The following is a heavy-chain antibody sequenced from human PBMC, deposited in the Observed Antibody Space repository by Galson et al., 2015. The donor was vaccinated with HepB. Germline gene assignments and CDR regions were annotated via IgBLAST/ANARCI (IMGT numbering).Heavy chain of an antibody. D-gene: IGHD6-6*01. CDR2: IRRDGHRT. CDR1: GFTFSYFA. Sequence: SLRLSCATTGFTFSYFAMHRVRQAPGKGLEYVSAIRRDGHRTSYANSVRGRFTISRDNSKNTLYLQMGSLRVEDMAVYYCARDLGVSTSSPLDHWGQGTLVTVSS. CDR3: ARDLGVSTSSPLDH. J-gene: IGHJ4*02. V-gene: IGHV3-64*01.